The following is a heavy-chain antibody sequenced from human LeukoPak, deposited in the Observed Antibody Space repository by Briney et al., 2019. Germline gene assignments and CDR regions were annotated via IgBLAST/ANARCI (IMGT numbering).Heavy chain of an antibody. CDR2: IYHSGST. D-gene: IGHD6-13*01. V-gene: IGHV4-4*02. CDR3: ARDGIAAAGWFDP. CDR1: GGSISSSDC. J-gene: IGHJ5*02. Sequence: PSVTLSLTCAVSGGSISSSDCWNWVRQPPGKGLEWIGEIYHSGSTNYNPSLKSRVTISVDTSKNQFSLKLSSVTAADTAVYYCARDGIAAAGWFDPWGQGTLVTVSS.